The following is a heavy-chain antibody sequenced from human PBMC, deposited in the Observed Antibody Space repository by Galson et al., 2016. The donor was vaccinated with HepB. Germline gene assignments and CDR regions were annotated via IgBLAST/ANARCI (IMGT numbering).Heavy chain of an antibody. CDR2: MSGSADRT. D-gene: IGHD3-3*01. V-gene: IGHV3-23*01. CDR1: GFTFSSHV. J-gene: IGHJ6*02. Sequence: SLRLSCAASGFTFSSHVMSWVRQAPGKGLEWVSAMSGSADRTSYAVSVEGRFTISRDNSRNTPYLEMHSLRAEDTALYYCAKNDFWSGYPPYFYYGTDVWGQGTPSPSP. CDR3: AKNDFWSGYPPYFYYGTDV.